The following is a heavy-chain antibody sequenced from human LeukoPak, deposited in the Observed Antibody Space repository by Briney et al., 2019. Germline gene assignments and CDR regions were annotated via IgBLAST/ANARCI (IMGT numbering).Heavy chain of an antibody. CDR3: TTDSRSCRY. V-gene: IGHV3-7*03. CDR2: IKQDGSEK. J-gene: IGHJ4*02. Sequence: GGSLRLSCAASGFTFSTHWMTWVRQAPGKGLEWVANIKQDGSEKYCLDSVKGRFTISRDNAKNSLFLQMNSLRAEDTAMYYCTTDSRSCRYWGQGTLVTVSS. CDR1: GFTFSTHW.